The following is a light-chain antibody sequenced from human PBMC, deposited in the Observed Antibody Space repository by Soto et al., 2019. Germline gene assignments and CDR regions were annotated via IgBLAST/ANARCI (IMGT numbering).Light chain of an antibody. CDR1: QTITNR. CDR2: DAS. Sequence: DIQMTQSPSTVSASVGDRVTITCRASQTITNRLAWYQRKPGKAPKVLIYDASNLESGVPSRFSGSGSGTEFILTISSLQPDDFATYYCQHHGGLWTFGQGTKVEVK. V-gene: IGKV1-5*01. J-gene: IGKJ1*01. CDR3: QHHGGLWT.